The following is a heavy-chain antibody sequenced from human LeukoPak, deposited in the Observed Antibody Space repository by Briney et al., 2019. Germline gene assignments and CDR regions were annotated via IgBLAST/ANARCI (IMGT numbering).Heavy chain of an antibody. Sequence: PGGSLRLSCAASGFTFDDYGMSWVRHAPGKGLEWVSGINWNGGSRAYEDSVKGRFTISRENANNSLYLQMNSLRAEDTALYYCARGSVLGGFDYWGQGTLVTVSS. D-gene: IGHD2-8*02. CDR2: INWNGGSR. J-gene: IGHJ4*02. V-gene: IGHV3-20*04. CDR3: ARGSVLGGFDY. CDR1: GFTFDDYG.